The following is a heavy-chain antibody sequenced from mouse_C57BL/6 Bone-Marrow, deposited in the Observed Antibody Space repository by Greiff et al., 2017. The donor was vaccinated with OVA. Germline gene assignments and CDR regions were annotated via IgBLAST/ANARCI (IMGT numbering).Heavy chain of an antibody. CDR2: IRNKANNHAT. CDR3: TRPQRGRGYYYAMDY. Sequence: EVKVVESGGGLVQPGGSLKLSCAASGFTFSDAWMDWVRQSPEKGLEWVAEIRNKANNHATYYAESVKGRFTISRDDYKSSIYLQMNSLRAEDTGIYYSTRPQRGRGYYYAMDYWGQGTSVTVSS. D-gene: IGHD4-1*02. CDR1: GFTFSDAW. V-gene: IGHV6-6*01. J-gene: IGHJ4*01.